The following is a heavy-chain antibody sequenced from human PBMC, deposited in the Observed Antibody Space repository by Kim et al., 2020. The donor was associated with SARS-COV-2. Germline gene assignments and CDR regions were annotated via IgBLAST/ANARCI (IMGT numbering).Heavy chain of an antibody. D-gene: IGHD3-22*01. CDR2: IWYDGSNK. J-gene: IGHJ4*02. V-gene: IGHV3-33*01. CDR3: ARDRYDSGGYCYFDY. CDR1: QFTFSNYG. Sequence: GGSLRLSCATSQFTFSNYGMHWVRQAPGRGLEWVALIWYDGSNKYYADSVKGRFTISRDNSKNTLYLQMDSLRAEDTAVYYCARDRYDSGGYCYFDYWGQGTLVTVSS.